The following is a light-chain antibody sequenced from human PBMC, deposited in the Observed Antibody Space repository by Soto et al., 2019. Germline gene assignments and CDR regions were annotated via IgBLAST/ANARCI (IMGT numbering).Light chain of an antibody. CDR2: DVS. Sequence: QSVLTQPASVSGSPGQSITISCTGTRSEVGGYNYGSWYQHQPGKAHKLMNYDVSNRASGVSNSFTGTKSGNTASLTISGLQPEDEADYYCSSYTTSNTRQIVFGTGTKVTVL. V-gene: IGLV2-14*03. J-gene: IGLJ1*01. CDR3: SSYTTSNTRQIV. CDR1: RSEVGGYNY.